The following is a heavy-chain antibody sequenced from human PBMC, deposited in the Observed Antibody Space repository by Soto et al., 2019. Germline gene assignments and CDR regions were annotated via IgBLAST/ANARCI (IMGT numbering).Heavy chain of an antibody. V-gene: IGHV4-31*03. CDR1: GDSISSGAYY. CDR2: IHYSGST. Sequence: SETLSLTCTVSGDSISSGAYYWSWIRQDPGKGLEWIGYIHYSGSTYYNPSLRSRITISVDASKFQFSLKLSSVTAADTAVYYCARAVTTGTTRVYYGMDVWGQGTTVTVSS. J-gene: IGHJ6*02. D-gene: IGHD4-17*01. CDR3: ARAVTTGTTRVYYGMDV.